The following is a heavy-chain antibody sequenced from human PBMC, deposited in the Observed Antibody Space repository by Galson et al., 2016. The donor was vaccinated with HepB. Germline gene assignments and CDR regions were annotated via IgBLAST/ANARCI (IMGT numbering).Heavy chain of an antibody. D-gene: IGHD3-10*01. Sequence: SVKVSCKASGGNLNNNAISWVRQAPGQGLEWMGGVVPSSGTAVYAQKFQTRVIVTADKTTSTVYMELRSLRSDDTAVYYCASAGGWGQGTLVTVSS. CDR2: VVPSSGTA. CDR1: GGNLNNNA. J-gene: IGHJ4*02. V-gene: IGHV1-69*06. CDR3: ASAGG.